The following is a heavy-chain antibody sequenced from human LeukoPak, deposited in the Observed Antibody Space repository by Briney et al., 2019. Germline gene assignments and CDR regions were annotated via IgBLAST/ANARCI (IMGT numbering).Heavy chain of an antibody. J-gene: IGHJ2*01. V-gene: IGHV3-7*01. D-gene: IGHD1-26*01. CDR2: IKQDGSEK. CDR3: ARRIVGGSLGFDL. CDR1: GFTFSNYW. Sequence: GGSLRLSCAASGFTFSNYWMSWVRQAPGKGLKWVANIKQDGSEKYYVDSVKGRFTISRENANNSLFLQMNSLRAEDTAVYYCARRIVGGSLGFDLWGRGTLVTVSS.